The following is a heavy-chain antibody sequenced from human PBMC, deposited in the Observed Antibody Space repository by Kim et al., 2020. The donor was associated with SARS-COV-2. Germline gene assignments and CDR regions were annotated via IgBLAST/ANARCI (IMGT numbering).Heavy chain of an antibody. J-gene: IGHJ5*02. CDR3: ARRGGDPFDP. Sequence: YTNNSPPLQGHVTISPDKSISTAYLQWSSLKASDTAMYYCARRGGDPFDPWGQGTLVTVSS. CDR2: YT. V-gene: IGHV5-10-1*01. D-gene: IGHD3-10*01.